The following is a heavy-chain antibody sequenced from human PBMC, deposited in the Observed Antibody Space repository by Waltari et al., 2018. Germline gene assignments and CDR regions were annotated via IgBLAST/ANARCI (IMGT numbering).Heavy chain of an antibody. D-gene: IGHD2-21*01. V-gene: IGHV4-39*07. J-gene: IGHJ6*03. Sequence: QLQLQESGPRLVKPSETLSLSCTVSGGPISSNPYYWVWIRQPPGKGLEWIGSIYYSGSTYYNPSLKSRVTIAVDTAKNQVSLKLTSVSAADTAVYYCARDVDMSFYYYMDVWGKGTTATISS. CDR3: ARDVDMSFYYYMDV. CDR2: IYYSGST. CDR1: GGPISSNPYY.